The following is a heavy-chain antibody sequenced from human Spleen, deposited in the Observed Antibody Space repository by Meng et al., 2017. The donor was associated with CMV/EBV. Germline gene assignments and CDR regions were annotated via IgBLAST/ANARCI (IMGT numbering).Heavy chain of an antibody. J-gene: IGHJ6*02. V-gene: IGHV1-3*02. CDR1: GYTFTSYA. CDR2: SNAGNGNT. Sequence: ASVKVSCKASGYTFTSYAMHWVRQAPGQRLEWMGWSNAGNGNTKYSQEFQGRVTITRDTSASTAYMELSSLRSEDMAVYYCARDCSSTSCYPVCCYYYGMDVWGQGTTVTVSS. D-gene: IGHD2-2*01. CDR3: ARDCSSTSCYPVCCYYYGMDV.